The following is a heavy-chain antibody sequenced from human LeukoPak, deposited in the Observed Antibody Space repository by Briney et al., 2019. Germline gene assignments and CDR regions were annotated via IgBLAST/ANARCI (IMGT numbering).Heavy chain of an antibody. V-gene: IGHV3-66*02. D-gene: IGHD3-10*01. CDR1: GFTVSSNY. Sequence: GGSLRLSCAASGFTVSSNYMSWVRQAPGKGLEWVSVIYSGGSIYYADSVKGRFTISRDNSKNTLYLQMNSLRAEDTAVYYCARDHIILRGSGSYYIDYWGQGTLVTVSS. J-gene: IGHJ4*02. CDR3: ARDHIILRGSGSYYIDY. CDR2: IYSGGSI.